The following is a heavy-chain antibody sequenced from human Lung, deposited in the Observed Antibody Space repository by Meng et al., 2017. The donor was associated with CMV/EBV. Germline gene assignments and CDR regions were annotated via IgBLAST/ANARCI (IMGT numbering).Heavy chain of an antibody. CDR3: ARRNFYCTNGVCYLYY. CDR2: ISYDGSDK. J-gene: IGHJ4*02. V-gene: IGHV3-30*04. D-gene: IGHD2-8*01. Sequence: GGSLRLXXAASGFTFSSYAMHWVRQAPGKGLEWLAVISYDGSDKYYTDSVKGRFTISRDSSKNTLLLQMNSLRAEDTAVYYCARRNFYCTNGVCYLYYWGQGXLVTFSS. CDR1: GFTFSSYA.